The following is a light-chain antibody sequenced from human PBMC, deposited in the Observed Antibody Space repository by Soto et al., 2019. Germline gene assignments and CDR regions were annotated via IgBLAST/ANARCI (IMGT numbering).Light chain of an antibody. J-gene: IGLJ1*01. Sequence: QSVLTQPASVSGSPGQSIAISCHGTSSDVGNYNLVSWYQQHPGKAPRLMIFEVNKRPSGVSDRFSGSKSGNTASLTISGLQADDEADYYCYSYAGSYIYYVFGAGTKVTVL. CDR2: EVN. V-gene: IGLV2-23*02. CDR3: YSYAGSYIYYV. CDR1: SSDVGNYNL.